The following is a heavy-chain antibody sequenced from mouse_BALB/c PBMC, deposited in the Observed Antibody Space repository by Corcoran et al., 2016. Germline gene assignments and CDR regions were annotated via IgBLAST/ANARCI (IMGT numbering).Heavy chain of an antibody. V-gene: IGHV9-3-1*01. CDR2: INTSTGEA. CDR1: GYTFTNYG. J-gene: IGHJ2*01. CDR3: ASVYYGSSFDY. D-gene: IGHD1-1*01. Sequence: QIQLVQSGPELKKPGETVKISCKASGYTFTNYGMNWVKQALGKGLKWMGWINTSTGEATYADDFKGRFASSLETSASTAYLQINNLKTDDTATYLGASVYYGSSFDYWGQGTTLTVSS.